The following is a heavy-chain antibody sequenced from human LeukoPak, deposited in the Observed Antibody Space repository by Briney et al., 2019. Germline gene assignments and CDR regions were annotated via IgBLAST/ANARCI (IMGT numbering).Heavy chain of an antibody. CDR2: IYHSGYT. J-gene: IGHJ4*02. CDR3: ARAPRDSNGYYMRSFDS. CDR1: GYSISSDCY. D-gene: IGHD3-22*01. V-gene: IGHV4-38-2*02. Sequence: SETLSLTCSGSGYSISSDCYWAWIRQPPGQGLELIGGIYHSGYTYYYPSLKSRVTLSVDTSKNQFSLRLSSVTAADTAVYYCARAPRDSNGYYMRSFDSWGQGTLVIVSS.